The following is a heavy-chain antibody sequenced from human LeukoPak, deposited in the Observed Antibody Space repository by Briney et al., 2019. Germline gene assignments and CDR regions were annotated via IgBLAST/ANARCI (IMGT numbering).Heavy chain of an antibody. CDR2: INTNTGNP. V-gene: IGHV7-4-1*02. Sequence: ASVKVSCKASGYTFTSYAMNWVRQAPGQGLEWMGWINTNTGNPTYAQGFTGRFVFSLDTSVSTAYLQISSLKAEDTAVYYCARVVVAATPRLNGVPTFDYWGQGTLVTVSS. D-gene: IGHD2-15*01. CDR3: ARVVVAATPRLNGVPTFDY. J-gene: IGHJ4*02. CDR1: GYTFTSYA.